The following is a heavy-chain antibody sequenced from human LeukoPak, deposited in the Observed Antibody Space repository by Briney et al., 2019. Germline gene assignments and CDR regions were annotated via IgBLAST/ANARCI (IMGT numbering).Heavy chain of an antibody. Sequence: GGSLRLSCAASGFTFSSYGMHWVRQAPGKGLEWVAVISYDGSNKYYADSVKGRFTISRDNSKNTLYLQMNSLRAEDTAAYYCAKDYSSSGLDYWGQGTLVTVSS. CDR1: GFTFSSYG. J-gene: IGHJ4*02. CDR3: AKDYSSSGLDY. V-gene: IGHV3-30*18. D-gene: IGHD6-6*01. CDR2: ISYDGSNK.